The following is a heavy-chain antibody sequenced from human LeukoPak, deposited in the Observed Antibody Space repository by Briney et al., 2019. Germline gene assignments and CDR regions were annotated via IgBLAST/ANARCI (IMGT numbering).Heavy chain of an antibody. CDR1: GYTFTSYG. D-gene: IGHD3-10*01. CDR3: ARFDVRSYYYYMDV. CDR2: VSAYNGNT. J-gene: IGHJ6*03. V-gene: IGHV1-18*01. Sequence: ASVKVSCKASGYTFTSYGISWVRQAPGQGLEWMGWVSAYNGNTNYAQKLQGRVTMTTDTSTSTAYMELRSLRSDDTAVYYCARFDVRSYYYYMDVWGKGTTVTVSS.